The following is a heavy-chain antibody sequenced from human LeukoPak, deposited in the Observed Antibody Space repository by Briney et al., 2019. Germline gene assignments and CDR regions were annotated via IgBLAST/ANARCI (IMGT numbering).Heavy chain of an antibody. J-gene: IGHJ4*02. CDR2: IRSKAYGETT. CDR1: GFTFGDYG. V-gene: IGHV3-49*04. D-gene: IGHD2-21*01. Sequence: GGSLRLSCTASGFTFGDYGMSWVRQAPGKGLEWVGFIRSKAYGETTDYAASVKGRFIISRGDSKSIAFLQMNSLTTADTAVYFCTRVVVTQRWSFDYWGQGTLVTVSS. CDR3: TRVVVTQRWSFDY.